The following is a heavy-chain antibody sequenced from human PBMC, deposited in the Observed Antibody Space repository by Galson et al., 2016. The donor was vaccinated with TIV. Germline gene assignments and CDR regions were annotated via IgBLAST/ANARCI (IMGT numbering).Heavy chain of an antibody. CDR1: GYTFSNYY. CDR3: ARRFYFDY. V-gene: IGHV1-46*01. J-gene: IGHJ4*02. CDR2: IDPSVGST. Sequence: SVKVSCKASGYTFSNYYMHWLRQAPGQGLEWMGIIDPSVGSTTYSQKFQGRVTMTSDTSTSTVYMELTSLKSEDTAVYYCARRFYFDYWGQGTLVTVSS.